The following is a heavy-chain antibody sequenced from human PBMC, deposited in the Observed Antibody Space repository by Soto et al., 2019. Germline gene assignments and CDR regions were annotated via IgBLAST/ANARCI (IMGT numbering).Heavy chain of an antibody. CDR1: GGSISSYY. Sequence: PSETLSLTCTVSGGSISSYYWSWIRQPAGKGLEWIGRIYTSASTNYNPSLKSRVTMSVDTSKNQFSLKLSSVTAADTAVYYCARVNPYYYGSGSYNELFDPWGQGTLITVSS. CDR2: IYTSAST. V-gene: IGHV4-4*07. J-gene: IGHJ5*02. CDR3: ARVNPYYYGSGSYNELFDP. D-gene: IGHD3-10*01.